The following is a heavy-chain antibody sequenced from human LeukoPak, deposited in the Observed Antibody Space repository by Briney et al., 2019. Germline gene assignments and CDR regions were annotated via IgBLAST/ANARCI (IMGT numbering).Heavy chain of an antibody. CDR2: IDPSDSYT. CDR3: ARHGVGSPPTPYNWFDP. J-gene: IGHJ5*02. D-gene: IGHD1-26*01. Sequence: GASLQISCKGSGSPFTSYWISWVRQMPGKGLEWMGRIDPSDSYTNYSPSFQGHVTISADKSISTAYLQWSSLKASDTAMYYCARHGVGSPPTPYNWFDPWGQGTLVTVSS. V-gene: IGHV5-10-1*01. CDR1: GSPFTSYW.